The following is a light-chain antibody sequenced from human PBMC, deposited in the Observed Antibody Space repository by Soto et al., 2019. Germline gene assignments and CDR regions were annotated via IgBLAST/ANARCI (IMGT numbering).Light chain of an antibody. Sequence: QSVLAQPASVSGSPGQSITISCTGTSSDVGAYNSVSWYQQHPHKAPKLIIYAVSKRPSGVPDRFSGSKSGITASLTISGLQADDEADYYCSSYAGSYIYVFATGTKVTVL. CDR1: SSDVGAYNS. CDR2: AVS. V-gene: IGLV2-11*01. J-gene: IGLJ1*01. CDR3: SSYAGSYIYV.